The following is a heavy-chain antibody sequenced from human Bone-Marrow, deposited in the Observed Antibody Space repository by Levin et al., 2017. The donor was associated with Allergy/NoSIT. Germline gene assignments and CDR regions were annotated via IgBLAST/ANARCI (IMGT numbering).Heavy chain of an antibody. D-gene: IGHD1/OR15-1a*01. Sequence: SETLSLTCNVSGGSISTTTYYWGWIRQPPGKGLEWIGSIFYSGSTYYKPSLKSRITISVDTSKNQFSLSLRTVTAADTAVYYCVRQPSGYQVLMRNKNDLNVWGQGTMVTVSS. CDR1: GGSISTTTYY. CDR3: VRQPSGYQVLMRNKNDLNV. V-gene: IGHV4-39*01. J-gene: IGHJ3*01. CDR2: IFYSGST.